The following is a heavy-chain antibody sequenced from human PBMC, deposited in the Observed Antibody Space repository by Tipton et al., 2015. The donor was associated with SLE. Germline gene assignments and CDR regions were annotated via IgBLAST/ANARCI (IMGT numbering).Heavy chain of an antibody. Sequence: TLSLTCTVSGGSISSSYWSWIRQTPGKGLEWIGYIYYSGRTNYNPSLKSRVTISVETSKNQFSLKLRSVTAADTAVYYCARGGSAAAAVFDYWGQGTLVTVSS. CDR2: IYYSGRT. D-gene: IGHD6-13*01. CDR1: GGSISSSY. CDR3: ARGGSAAAAVFDY. J-gene: IGHJ4*02. V-gene: IGHV4-59*08.